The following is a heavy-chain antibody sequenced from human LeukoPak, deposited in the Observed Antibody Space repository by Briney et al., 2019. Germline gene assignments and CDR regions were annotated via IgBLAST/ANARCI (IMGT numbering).Heavy chain of an antibody. Sequence: GGSLRLSCAASGFTFSSYGMHWVRQAPGKGLEWVAFIRYDGSNKYYADSVKGRFTISRDNSKNTLYLQMNSLRAEDTAVYYCARDPVLRYFDWLGDVFDIWGQGTMVTVSS. CDR2: IRYDGSNK. V-gene: IGHV3-30*02. CDR1: GFTFSSYG. CDR3: ARDPVLRYFDWLGDVFDI. J-gene: IGHJ3*02. D-gene: IGHD3-9*01.